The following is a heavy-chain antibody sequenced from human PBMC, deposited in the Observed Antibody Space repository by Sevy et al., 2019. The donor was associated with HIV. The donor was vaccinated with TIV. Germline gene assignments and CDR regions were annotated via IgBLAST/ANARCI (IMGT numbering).Heavy chain of an antibody. D-gene: IGHD3-22*01. CDR1: GFTFNNYG. CDR2: IWNDQINK. CDR3: ASLPNNYYDTSGSSGDDAFDL. J-gene: IGHJ3*01. Sequence: GGSLSLSCAASGFTFNNYGMHWVRQAPGKGLEWVAVIWNDQINKHYADSVKGRFTISRDNSKNTLYLQMNSLRAEDTAVYYCASLPNNYYDTSGSSGDDAFDLWGRGTMVTVSS. V-gene: IGHV3-33*03.